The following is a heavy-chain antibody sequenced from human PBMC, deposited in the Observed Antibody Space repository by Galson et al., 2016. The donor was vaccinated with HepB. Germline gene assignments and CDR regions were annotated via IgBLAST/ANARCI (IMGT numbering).Heavy chain of an antibody. J-gene: IGHJ4*02. V-gene: IGHV3-11*01. CDR3: ASCSGSGSDSSAYFDH. Sequence: SLRLSCAASGFTFSDYYMSWIRQAPGKGLEWVSYISNSGSSIYYADSVKGRFTISRDNAKNSLYLQMNSLRAEDTAVYYCASCSGSGSDSSAYFDHWGQGTLVTVSS. D-gene: IGHD3-16*01. CDR1: GFTFSDYY. CDR2: ISNSGSSI.